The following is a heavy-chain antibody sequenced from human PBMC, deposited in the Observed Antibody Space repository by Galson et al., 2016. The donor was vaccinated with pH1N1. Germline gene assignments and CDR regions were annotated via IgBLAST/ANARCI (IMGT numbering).Heavy chain of an antibody. Sequence: SLRLSCAASRFIFSDYWMSWVRQALGKGLEWVAKINQDGSRKYYVDSMKGRCTISRDNAENSLSLQMNSLRVEDTALYYCATEDYYTSLYWGQGILVTVSS. CDR2: INQDGSRK. CDR1: RFIFSDYW. V-gene: IGHV3-7*01. CDR3: ATEDYYTSLY. J-gene: IGHJ4*02. D-gene: IGHD1-26*01.